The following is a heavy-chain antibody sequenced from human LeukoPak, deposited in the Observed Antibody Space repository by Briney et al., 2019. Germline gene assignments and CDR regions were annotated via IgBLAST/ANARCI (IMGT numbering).Heavy chain of an antibody. D-gene: IGHD2-8*01. V-gene: IGHV3-21*01. CDR2: ISSSSSYI. Sequence: KPGGSLRLSCAASGFTFSSYSMNWVRQAPGKGLEWVSSISSSSSYIYYADSVKGRFTISRDNAKNSLYLQVNSLRAEDTAVYYCARPNLYSASLDAFDIWGQGTMVTVSS. CDR3: ARPNLYSASLDAFDI. CDR1: GFTFSSYS. J-gene: IGHJ3*02.